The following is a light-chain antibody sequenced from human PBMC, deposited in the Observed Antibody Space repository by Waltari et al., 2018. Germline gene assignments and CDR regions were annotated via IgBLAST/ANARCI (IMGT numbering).Light chain of an antibody. CDR1: QSVGSSS. J-gene: IGKJ1*01. CDR2: RAA. CDR3: QQHVTLPAT. Sequence: EIVLTQSPGTASLSPGERVTLSFRASQSVGSSSLAWYQQKPGQAPRLVIYRAARRATGIRDRFRGSGSGKDFSINISRLEPENVAVYYCQQHVTLPATFGQGTKVEIK. V-gene: IGKV3-20*01.